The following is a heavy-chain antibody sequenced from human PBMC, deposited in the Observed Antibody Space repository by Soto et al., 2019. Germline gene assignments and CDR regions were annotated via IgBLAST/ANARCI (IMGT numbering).Heavy chain of an antibody. CDR3: ARDPGTGAALRAYHYDY. Sequence: GASVKVSCKASRYNFTTYALHCVRQAPGQRREWMGWINAGNGDTKYSEKFQGRVTITRDTSANTAYMELSSLRSEDTSVYYCARDPGTGAALRAYHYDYWGQGTLVTVSS. D-gene: IGHD1-1*01. J-gene: IGHJ4*02. CDR2: INAGNGDT. CDR1: RYNFTTYA. V-gene: IGHV1-3*01.